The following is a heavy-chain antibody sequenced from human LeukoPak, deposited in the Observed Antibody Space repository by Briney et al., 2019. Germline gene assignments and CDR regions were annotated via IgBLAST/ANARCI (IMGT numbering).Heavy chain of an antibody. CDR1: GGSFGVYY. CDR2: INHSGSI. CDR3: ARFPCSGDSCYSGIRAFDI. J-gene: IGHJ3*02. Sequence: SETLSLTCAIYGGSFGVYYWNWIRQSPGKGLEWIGEINHSGSINYNPSLKSRVTILVDTSKNQFSLKLSSMTAADTAVYYCARFPCSGDSCYSGIRAFDIWGQGTMVTVSS. D-gene: IGHD2-15*01. V-gene: IGHV4-34*01.